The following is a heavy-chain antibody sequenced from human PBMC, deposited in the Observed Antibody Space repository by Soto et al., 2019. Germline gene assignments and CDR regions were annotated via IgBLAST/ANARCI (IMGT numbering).Heavy chain of an antibody. Sequence: GGSLRLSCAASGFTFSSYSMTWVRQAPGKGLEWVSSISSSSSYIYYADSVKGRFTISRDNAKNSLYLQMNSLRAEDTAVYYCARGSGYCSGGSCYSSWFDPWGQGTLVTVSS. CDR3: ARGSGYCSGGSCYSSWFDP. V-gene: IGHV3-21*01. CDR1: GFTFSSYS. CDR2: ISSSSSYI. D-gene: IGHD2-15*01. J-gene: IGHJ5*02.